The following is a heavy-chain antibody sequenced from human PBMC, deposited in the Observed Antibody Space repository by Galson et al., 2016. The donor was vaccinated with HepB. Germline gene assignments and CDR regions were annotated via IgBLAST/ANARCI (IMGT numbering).Heavy chain of an antibody. J-gene: IGHJ6*02. Sequence: SLRLSCAASGFTFSSYGMHWVRQAPGKGLEWVAVISFDGNNKFYGDSVKGRFTISRDNSKNTLYLQMNSLRAEDTAVYYCTKDRVPLNSHSYYYGMYVWGQGTTVTVSS. D-gene: IGHD2-21*01. V-gene: IGHV3-30*18. CDR3: TKDRVPLNSHSYYYGMYV. CDR2: ISFDGNNK. CDR1: GFTFSSYG.